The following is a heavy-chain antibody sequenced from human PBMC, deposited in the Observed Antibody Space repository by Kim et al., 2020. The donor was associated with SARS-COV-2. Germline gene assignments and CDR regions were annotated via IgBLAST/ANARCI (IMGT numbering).Heavy chain of an antibody. CDR3: ARTLDVSITIFGVVIYGSNYFDY. J-gene: IGHJ4*02. D-gene: IGHD3-3*01. V-gene: IGHV3-7*01. Sequence: GGSLRLSCSASGFTFSSYWMSWVRQAPGKGLEWVANIKQDGSEKYYVDSVKGRFTISRDNAKNSLYLQMNSLRAEDTAVYYCARTLDVSITIFGVVIYGSNYFDYWGQGTLVTVSS. CDR2: IKQDGSEK. CDR1: GFTFSSYW.